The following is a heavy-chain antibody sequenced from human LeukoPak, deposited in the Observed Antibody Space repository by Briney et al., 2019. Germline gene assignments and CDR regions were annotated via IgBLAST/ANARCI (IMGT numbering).Heavy chain of an antibody. CDR3: AREGKWFGTYYYCMDV. J-gene: IGHJ6*04. Sequence: SSETLSLTCTVSSGSINDYYWSWVRQPAGKGLEWLGRIYSSGSTTYNPSLKSRVTMSVDTSKNQFSLKMTSVTAAGTAVYYCAREGKWFGTYYYCMDVWGKGTTVTVSS. D-gene: IGHD3-10*01. V-gene: IGHV4-4*07. CDR2: IYSSGST. CDR1: SGSINDYY.